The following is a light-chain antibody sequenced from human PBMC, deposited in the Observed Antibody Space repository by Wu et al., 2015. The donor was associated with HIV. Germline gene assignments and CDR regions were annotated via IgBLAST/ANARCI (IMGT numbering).Light chain of an antibody. CDR1: QGISNY. J-gene: IGKJ1*01. V-gene: IGKV1-9*01. CDR3: QQLNKYPWT. CDR2: AAS. Sequence: DILLTQSPSFLSASVGDRLTVTCRASQGISNYLAWYQQKPGTAPKLLIYAASTLQTGVPLRFSGRGSGTEFTLSITSLQPEDSATYFXQQLNKYPWTFGQG.